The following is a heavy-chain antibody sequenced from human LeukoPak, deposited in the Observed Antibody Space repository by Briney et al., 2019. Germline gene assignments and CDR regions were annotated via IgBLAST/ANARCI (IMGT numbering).Heavy chain of an antibody. Sequence: VASVKVSCKASGYTSTGYYIHWVRQAPGQGLEWMGRINPNSAVINYAQKFQGRVTMTRDTSISTAYMEVSSLRSDDTAVYYCASGSGLRFDYYYYYMDVWGKGTTVTVSS. CDR2: INPNSAVI. CDR3: ASGSGLRFDYYYYYMDV. CDR1: GYTSTGYY. J-gene: IGHJ6*03. D-gene: IGHD5-12*01. V-gene: IGHV1-2*06.